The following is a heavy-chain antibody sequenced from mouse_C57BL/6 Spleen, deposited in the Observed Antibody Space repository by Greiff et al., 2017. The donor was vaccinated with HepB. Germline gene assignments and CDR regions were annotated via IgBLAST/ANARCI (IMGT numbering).Heavy chain of an antibody. CDR1: GYTFTDYN. CDR2: INPNNGGT. V-gene: IGHV1-18*01. Sequence: VQLKQSGPELVKPGASVKIPCKASGYTFTDYNMDWVKQSHGKSLEWIGDINPNNGGTIYNQKFKGKATLTVDKSSSTAYMELRSLTSEDTAVYYCARWAAQATWFAYWGQGTLVTVSA. D-gene: IGHD3-2*02. J-gene: IGHJ3*01. CDR3: ARWAAQATWFAY.